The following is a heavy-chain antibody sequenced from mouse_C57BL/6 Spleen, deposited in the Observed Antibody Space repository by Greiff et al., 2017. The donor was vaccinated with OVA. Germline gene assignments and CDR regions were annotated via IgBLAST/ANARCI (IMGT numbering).Heavy chain of an antibody. J-gene: IGHJ2*01. V-gene: IGHV1-82*01. CDR1: GYAFSSSW. Sequence: LVESGPELVKPGASVKISCKASGYAFSSSWMNWVKQRPGKGLEWIGRIYPGDGDTNYNGKFKGKATLTADKSSSTAYMQLSSLTSEDSAVYFCARNLLKGYYFDYWGQGTTLTVSS. D-gene: IGHD1-1*01. CDR3: ARNLLKGYYFDY. CDR2: IYPGDGDT.